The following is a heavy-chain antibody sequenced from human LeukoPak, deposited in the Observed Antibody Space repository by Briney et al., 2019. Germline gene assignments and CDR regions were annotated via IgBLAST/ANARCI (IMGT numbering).Heavy chain of an antibody. CDR3: ARAPNQDFDY. V-gene: IGHV4-30-2*01. Sequence: PSQTLSLTCTVSGGSISSGGYYWSWIRQPPGKGLEWIGEINHSGSTNYNPSLKSRVTISVDTSKNQFSLKLSSVTAADTAVYFCARAPNQDFDYWGQGTLVTVSS. J-gene: IGHJ4*02. CDR1: GGSISSGGYY. CDR2: INHSGST. D-gene: IGHD1-14*01.